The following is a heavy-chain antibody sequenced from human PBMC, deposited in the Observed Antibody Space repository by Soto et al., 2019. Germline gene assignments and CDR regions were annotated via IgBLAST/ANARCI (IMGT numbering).Heavy chain of an antibody. CDR1: GGSISSYY. CDR3: ASDRASRYYFDY. V-gene: IGHV4-59*01. Sequence: SETLSLTCTVSGGSISSYYWSWIRQPPGKGLEWIGYIYYSGSTNYNPSLKSRVTISVDTSKNQFSLKLSSVTAADTAVYYCASDRASRYYFDYWGQGTLVTVSS. D-gene: IGHD3-10*01. CDR2: IYYSGST. J-gene: IGHJ4*02.